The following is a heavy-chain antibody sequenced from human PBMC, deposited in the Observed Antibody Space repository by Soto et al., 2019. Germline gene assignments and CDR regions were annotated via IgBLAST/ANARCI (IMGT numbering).Heavy chain of an antibody. J-gene: IGHJ4*02. Sequence: QITLKESGPPLVKPTQTLTLTCTFSGFSLSTSGVGVGWIRQPPGKALEWLALIYWDDDKRYSPSLKSRLTITKDTSKNQVVLTMTNMDPVDTATYYCAHRRPLRLYFDYWGQGTLVTVSS. CDR1: GFSLSTSGVG. CDR2: IYWDDDK. V-gene: IGHV2-5*02. CDR3: AHRRPLRLYFDY.